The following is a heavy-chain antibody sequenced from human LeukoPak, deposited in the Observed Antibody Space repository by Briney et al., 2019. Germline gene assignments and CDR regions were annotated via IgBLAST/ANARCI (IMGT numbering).Heavy chain of an antibody. D-gene: IGHD1-26*01. CDR2: ISGSGGGT. V-gene: IGHV3-23*01. Sequence: PGGSLRLSCAASGFTFSSYEMNWVRQAPEKGLEWVATISGSGGGTYYADSVKGRFTISRDDSKNTLYLQMNSLRAEDTAVYYCAKDLGRYRNNYFDYWGQGTLVTVPS. CDR1: GFTFSSYE. CDR3: AKDLGRYRNNYFDY. J-gene: IGHJ4*02.